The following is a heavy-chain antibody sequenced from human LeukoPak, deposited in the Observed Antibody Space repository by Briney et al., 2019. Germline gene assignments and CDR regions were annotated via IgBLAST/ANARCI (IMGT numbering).Heavy chain of an antibody. D-gene: IGHD5-24*01. CDR2: IIPILGIA. CDR3: ASDISGDGYNLPPALWSY. J-gene: IGHJ4*02. CDR1: GGTFSSYA. V-gene: IGHV1-69*04. Sequence: SVKVSCKASGGTFSSYAISWVRQAPGQGLEWMGRIIPILGIANYAQKFQGRVTITADKSTSTAYMELSSLRSEDTAVYYCASDISGDGYNLPPALWSYWGQGTLVTVSS.